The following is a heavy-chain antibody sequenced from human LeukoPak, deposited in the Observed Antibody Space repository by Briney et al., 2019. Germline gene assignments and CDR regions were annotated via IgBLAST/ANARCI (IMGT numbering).Heavy chain of an antibody. J-gene: IGHJ6*02. CDR3: ATRGAPGYYYGMDV. D-gene: IGHD1-26*01. CDR2: ISSGGTT. CDR1: GFTVGSNY. Sequence: PGGSLRLSCAASGFTVGSNYMSWVRQAPGKGLEWVSIISSGGTTSYADSVKGRFTISRDNSRNTPYLQMNSLRAEDTAVYYCATRGAPGYYYGMDVWGQGTTVTVSS. V-gene: IGHV3-66*01.